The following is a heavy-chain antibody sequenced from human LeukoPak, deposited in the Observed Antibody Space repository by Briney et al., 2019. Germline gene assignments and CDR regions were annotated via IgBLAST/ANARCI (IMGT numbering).Heavy chain of an antibody. CDR1: GFTFSSYG. Sequence: GGSLRLSCAASGFTFSSYGMHWVRQAPGKGLEWVAVIWYDGTNKYYADSVKGRFTISRDNSKNTLYLQMNSLSAEDTAVYYCAGTAAGTLGWGQGTLVTVSS. V-gene: IGHV3-33*01. J-gene: IGHJ4*02. CDR3: AGTAAGTLG. CDR2: IWYDGTNK. D-gene: IGHD6-13*01.